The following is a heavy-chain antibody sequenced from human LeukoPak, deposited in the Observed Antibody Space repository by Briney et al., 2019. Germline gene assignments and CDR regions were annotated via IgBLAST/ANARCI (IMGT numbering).Heavy chain of an antibody. V-gene: IGHV3-30*04. CDR2: MSNDGSNK. J-gene: IGHJ4*02. Sequence: GGSLRLSCAAPGFTFSSYAMHWVRQAPGKGLEWVAVMSNDGSNKYYADSVKGRFTVSRDNSKNTLYLQMNSLRAEDTATYYCVKSGIAAAGQRGYFDYWGQGTLVTVSS. CDR1: GFTFSSYA. D-gene: IGHD6-13*01. CDR3: VKSGIAAAGQRGYFDY.